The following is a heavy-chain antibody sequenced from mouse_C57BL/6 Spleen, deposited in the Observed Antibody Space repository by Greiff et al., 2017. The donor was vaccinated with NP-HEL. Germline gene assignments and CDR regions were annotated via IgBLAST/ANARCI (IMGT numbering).Heavy chain of an antibody. D-gene: IGHD1-1*01. CDR1: GYTFTSYW. Sequence: VQLQQPGAELVRPGTSVKLSCKASGYTFTSYWMHWVKQRPGQGLEWIGVIDPSDSYTNYNQKFKGKATLTVDTSSSTAYMQLSSLTSEDSAVYYCARTDYYGSSYLYWGQGTTLTVSS. CDR2: IDPSDSYT. CDR3: ARTDYYGSSYLY. J-gene: IGHJ2*01. V-gene: IGHV1-59*01.